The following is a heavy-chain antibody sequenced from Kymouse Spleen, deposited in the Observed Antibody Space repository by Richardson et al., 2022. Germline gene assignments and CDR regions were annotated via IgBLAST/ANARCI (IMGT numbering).Heavy chain of an antibody. CDR1: GGSVSSGSYY. V-gene: IGHV4-61*01. CDR2: IYYSGST. J-gene: IGHJ4*02. Sequence: QVQLQESGPGLVKPSETLSLTCTVSGGSVSSGSYYWSWIRQPPGKGLEWIGYIYYSGSTNYNPSLKSRVTISVDTSKNQFSLKLSSVTAADTAVYYCARIDILTGYYKGYFDYWGQGTLVTVSS. D-gene: IGHD3-9*01. CDR3: ARIDILTGYYKGYFDY.